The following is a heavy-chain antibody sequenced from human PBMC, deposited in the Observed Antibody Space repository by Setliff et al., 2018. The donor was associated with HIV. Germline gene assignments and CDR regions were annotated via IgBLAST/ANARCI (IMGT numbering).Heavy chain of an antibody. CDR3: VRPRVFDSFDV. Sequence: ASVKVSCKALGFLVTGYNVHWVRQAPGHGPEWLGRINPNNGGTNYAQKFQGRVTVSLDTSTSTVYLELKALTSDDTAVYYCVRPRVFDSFDVWGPGTMVTVSS. CDR2: INPNNGGT. V-gene: IGHV1-2*06. CDR1: GFLVTGYN. J-gene: IGHJ3*01.